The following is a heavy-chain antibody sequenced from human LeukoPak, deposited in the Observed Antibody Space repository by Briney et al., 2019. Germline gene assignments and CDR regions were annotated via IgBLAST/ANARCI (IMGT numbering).Heavy chain of an antibody. Sequence: GASVKVSCKASGYTFSSYYMHWVRQAPGQGLEWMGWISAYNGNTNYAQKLQGRVTMTTDTSTSTAYMELRSLRSDDTAVYYCARGTGGSSREVKTEFDYWGQGALVTVSS. V-gene: IGHV1-18*04. CDR3: ARGTGGSSREVKTEFDY. CDR2: ISAYNGNT. CDR1: GYTFSSYY. D-gene: IGHD3-16*01. J-gene: IGHJ4*02.